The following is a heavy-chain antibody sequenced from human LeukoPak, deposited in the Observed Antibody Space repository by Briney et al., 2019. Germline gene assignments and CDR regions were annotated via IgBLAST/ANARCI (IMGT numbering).Heavy chain of an antibody. CDR1: GGSISSGDYY. D-gene: IGHD3-10*02. J-gene: IGHJ6*03. CDR3: ARDYVQAGDMDV. Sequence: PSKTLSLTCTVSGGSISSGDYYWSWIRQPPGKGLEWIGYIYYSGSTYYNPSLKSRVTISVDTSKNQFSLKLSSVTAADTAVYYCARDYVQAGDMDVWGIGTTVTVSS. CDR2: IYYSGST. V-gene: IGHV4-30-4*08.